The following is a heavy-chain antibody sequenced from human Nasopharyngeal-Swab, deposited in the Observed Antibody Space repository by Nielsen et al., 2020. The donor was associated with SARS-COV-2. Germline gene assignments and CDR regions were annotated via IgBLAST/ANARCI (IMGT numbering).Heavy chain of an antibody. CDR3: ARDSPWQELDY. V-gene: IGHV3-74*01. J-gene: IGHJ4*02. CDR2: ISSDESTT. D-gene: IGHD1-1*01. CDR1: GFSFSIYW. Sequence: GESLKISCAASGFSFSIYWMHWVRQPPGKGLVWVSGISSDESTTTYADSVKGRFTISRDNTKNTLYLQMNSLRAEDTAVYYCARDSPWQELDYWGQGTLVTVSP.